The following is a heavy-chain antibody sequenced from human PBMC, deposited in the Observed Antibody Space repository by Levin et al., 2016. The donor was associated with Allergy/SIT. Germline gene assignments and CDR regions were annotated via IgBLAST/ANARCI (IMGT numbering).Heavy chain of an antibody. Sequence: SETLSLTCTVSGGSISSSSYYWGWIRQPPGKGLEWIGSIYYSGSTYYNPSLKSRVTISVDTSKNQFSLKLSSVTAADTAVYYCASTTGWNYSGYYYYYGMDVWGQGTTVTVSS. CDR1: GGSISSSSYY. CDR3: ASTTGWNYSGYYYYYGMDV. CDR2: IYYSGST. V-gene: IGHV4-39*01. J-gene: IGHJ6*02. D-gene: IGHD1-7*01.